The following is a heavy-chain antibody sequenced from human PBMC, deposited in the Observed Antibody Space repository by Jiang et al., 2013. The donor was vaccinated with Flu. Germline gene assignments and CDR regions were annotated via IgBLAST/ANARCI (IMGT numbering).Heavy chain of an antibody. CDR3: ARLRSPYYYDSSGYLYFDY. Sequence: PSFQGQVTISADKSISTAYLQWSSLKASDTAMYYCARLRSPYYYDSSGYLYFDYWGQGTLVTVSS. V-gene: IGHV5-51*01. J-gene: IGHJ4*02. D-gene: IGHD3-22*01.